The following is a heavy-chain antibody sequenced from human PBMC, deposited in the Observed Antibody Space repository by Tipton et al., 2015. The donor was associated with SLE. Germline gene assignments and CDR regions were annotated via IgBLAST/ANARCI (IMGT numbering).Heavy chain of an antibody. J-gene: IGHJ5*02. CDR3: ARGIAAETAWFDP. Sequence: SGPEVKVSCKASGGTFSSFAINWVRQAPGQGLEWMGGIIPVFGTTKYAQKFQGRVTITTDDSTSTAYMELSSLKSEDTAVYYCARGIAAETAWFDPWGQGTLVTVS. D-gene: IGHD6-6*01. CDR1: GGTFSSFA. CDR2: IIPVFGTT. V-gene: IGHV1-69*05.